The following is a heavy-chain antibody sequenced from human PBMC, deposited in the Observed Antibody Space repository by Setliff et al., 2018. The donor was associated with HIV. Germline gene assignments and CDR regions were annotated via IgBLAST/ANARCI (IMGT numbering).Heavy chain of an antibody. J-gene: IGHJ5*02. CDR3: ARVVTLDYGDYGWFDP. Sequence: PSETLSLTCAVSGGTFSLHYYTWIRQSPLRGLEWIGEINHSGGTRYNPSLESRVTMSLDSSRKQFSLRLISVTAADTAVYYCARVVTLDYGDYGWFDPWGQGTLVTVSS. CDR2: INHSGGT. D-gene: IGHD4-17*01. V-gene: IGHV4-34*01. CDR1: GGTFSLHY.